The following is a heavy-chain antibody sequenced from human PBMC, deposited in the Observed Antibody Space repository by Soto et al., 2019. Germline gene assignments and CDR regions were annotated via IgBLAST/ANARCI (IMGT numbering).Heavy chain of an antibody. CDR2: INHSGST. D-gene: IGHD3-10*01. CDR1: GGSFSGYY. V-gene: IGHV4-34*01. CDR3: ARQGFGPLHGLVDV. Sequence: SETLSLTCAVYGGSFSGYYWSWIRQPPGKGLEWIGEINHSGSTNYNPSLKSRVTISVDTSKSQFSLKVTSVTATDTAVYYCARQGFGPLHGLVDVWGQGTTVTVSS. J-gene: IGHJ6*02.